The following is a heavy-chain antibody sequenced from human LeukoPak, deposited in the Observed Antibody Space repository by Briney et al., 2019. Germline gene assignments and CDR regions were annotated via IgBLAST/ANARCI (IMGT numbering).Heavy chain of an antibody. Sequence: SETLSLTCTVSGGSISSYYWSWIRQPPGKGLEWIGYIYYSGSTNYNPPLKSRVTISVDTSKNQFSLKLSSVTAADTAAYYCARDRAPIAAAGWDYFDYWGQGTLVTVSS. CDR1: GGSISSYY. V-gene: IGHV4-59*01. CDR2: IYYSGST. CDR3: ARDRAPIAAAGWDYFDY. D-gene: IGHD6-13*01. J-gene: IGHJ4*02.